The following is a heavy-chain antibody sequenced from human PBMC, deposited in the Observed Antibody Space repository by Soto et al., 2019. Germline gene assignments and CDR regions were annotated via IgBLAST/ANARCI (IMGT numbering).Heavy chain of an antibody. CDR3: ARGSSENYYTRHYFDS. D-gene: IGHD1-26*01. Sequence: QVQLRESGPGLLKPSQTLSLTCTVSGGSINTSGYYWTWIRQHPGKALEWIGYVYYIGATFYTPSLKSRANVSIDTSENQFSLKLKSLTAADTAVYYCARGSSENYYTRHYFDSWGQGTLVTVSS. CDR1: GGSINTSGYY. V-gene: IGHV4-31*03. CDR2: VYYIGAT. J-gene: IGHJ4*02.